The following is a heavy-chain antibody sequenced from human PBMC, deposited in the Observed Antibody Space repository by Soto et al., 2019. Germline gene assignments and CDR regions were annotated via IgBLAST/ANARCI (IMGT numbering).Heavy chain of an antibody. V-gene: IGHV1-69*01. CDR3: ARSPEISTEFAH. Sequence: QVQLVQSGAEVKKPGSSVKVSCKASVGTFSSYAISWVRQAPGQGLEWMGGIIPIFGTANYAQKFQGRVTITADESTSTAYMELSSVRPEDTAVYCCARSPEISTEFAHWGKGTMNTVS. CDR1: VGTFSSYA. CDR2: IIPIFGTA. J-gene: IGHJ5*02.